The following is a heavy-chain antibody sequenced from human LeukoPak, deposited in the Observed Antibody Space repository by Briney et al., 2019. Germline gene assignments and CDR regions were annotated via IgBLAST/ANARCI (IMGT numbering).Heavy chain of an antibody. D-gene: IGHD2-2*01. J-gene: IGHJ6*02. CDR3: ARDRKYCSSTSCHYYGMDV. V-gene: IGHV4-59*01. Sequence: SETLSLTCTVSGGSISSYYWSWIRQPPGKGLEWIGYIYYSGSTNYSPSLKSRVTISVDTSKNQFSLKLSSVTAADTAVYYCARDRKYCSSTSCHYYGMDVWGQGTTVTVSS. CDR1: GGSISSYY. CDR2: IYYSGST.